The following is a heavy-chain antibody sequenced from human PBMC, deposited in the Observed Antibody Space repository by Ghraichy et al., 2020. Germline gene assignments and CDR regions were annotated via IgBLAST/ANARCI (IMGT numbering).Heavy chain of an antibody. CDR3: ARLGPVVTPSRYFQH. Sequence: SETLSLTCTVSGGSISSYYWSWIRQPPGKGLEWIGYIYYSGSTNYNPSLKSRVTISVDTSKNQFSLKLSSVTAADTAVYYCARLGPVVTPSRYFQHWGQGTLVTVSS. J-gene: IGHJ1*01. V-gene: IGHV4-59*08. D-gene: IGHD4-23*01. CDR2: IYYSGST. CDR1: GGSISSYY.